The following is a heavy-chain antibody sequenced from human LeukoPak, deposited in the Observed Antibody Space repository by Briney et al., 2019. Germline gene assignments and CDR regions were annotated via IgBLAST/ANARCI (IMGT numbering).Heavy chain of an antibody. V-gene: IGHV1-3*01. J-gene: IGHJ4*02. Sequence: ASVKVSCKASGYTFTSYVMHWVRQAPGQRLEWMGWINAGNGNTKYSQKFQGRVTITRDTSASTAYMELSSLRSEDTAVYYCTRGRITMVRGVISFGYFDYWGQGTLVTVSS. CDR1: GYTFTSYV. CDR3: TRGRITMVRGVISFGYFDY. CDR2: INAGNGNT. D-gene: IGHD3-10*01.